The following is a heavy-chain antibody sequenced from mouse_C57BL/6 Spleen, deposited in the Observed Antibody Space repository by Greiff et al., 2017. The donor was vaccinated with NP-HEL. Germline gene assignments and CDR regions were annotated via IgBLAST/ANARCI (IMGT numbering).Heavy chain of an antibody. V-gene: IGHV5-4*01. D-gene: IGHD2-4*01. CDR1: GFTFSSYA. CDR2: ISDGGSYT. CDR3: ARDRDYDYAYWYFDV. Sequence: DVQLVESGGGLVKPGGSLKLSCAASGFTFSSYAMSWVRQTPEKRLEWVATISDGGSYTYYPDNVKGRFTISRDNAKNNLYLQMSQLKSEDTAMYYCARDRDYDYAYWYFDVWGTGTTVTVSS. J-gene: IGHJ1*03.